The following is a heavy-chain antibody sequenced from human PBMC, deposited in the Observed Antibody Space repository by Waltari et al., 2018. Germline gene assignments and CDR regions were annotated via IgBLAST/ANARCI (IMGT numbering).Heavy chain of an antibody. D-gene: IGHD3-22*01. J-gene: IGHJ3*01. Sequence: EVKLVESGGGLVQPGESMRLSCAAPGFTFKHDWMTRVRQAPGKGLEWVANINQGGSAIFYVDSVKGRFTISRDDAKNSLYLQMNSLRAEDMAVYYCARVAYDSWNFDFWGQGTMVTVSS. CDR1: GFTFKHDW. V-gene: IGHV3-7*01. CDR2: INQGGSAI. CDR3: ARVAYDSWNFDF.